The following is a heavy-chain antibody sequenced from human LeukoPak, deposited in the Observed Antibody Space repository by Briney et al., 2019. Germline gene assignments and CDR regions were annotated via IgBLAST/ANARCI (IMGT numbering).Heavy chain of an antibody. V-gene: IGHV3-7*01. Sequence: PGGSLRLSCAATGFTFSSYAMTWVRQAPGKGLEWVANIKKDGSGKYYGESAKGRFTISRDNAKNSSYLQMNSLRPEDTAIYYRAVEVAVPATGGDYWGQGTLVTVSS. CDR1: GFTFSSYA. J-gene: IGHJ4*02. CDR2: IKKDGSGK. D-gene: IGHD6-19*01. CDR3: AVEVAVPATGGDY.